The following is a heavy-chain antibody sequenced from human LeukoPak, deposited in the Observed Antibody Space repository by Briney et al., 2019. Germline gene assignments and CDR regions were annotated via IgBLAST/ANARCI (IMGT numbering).Heavy chain of an antibody. V-gene: IGHV3-30*18. CDR2: IANDAKTT. CDR3: AKDHGEDGYNYFDY. D-gene: IGHD5-24*01. Sequence: PGGSLRLSCVASGFAFSTYGMHWVRQAPGKGLEWVAVIANDAKTTYYADSVKGRVTISRDNSKNTLYLQMNSLRVEDTAVYYCAKDHGEDGYNYFDYWGQGTLVTVSS. CDR1: GFAFSTYG. J-gene: IGHJ4*02.